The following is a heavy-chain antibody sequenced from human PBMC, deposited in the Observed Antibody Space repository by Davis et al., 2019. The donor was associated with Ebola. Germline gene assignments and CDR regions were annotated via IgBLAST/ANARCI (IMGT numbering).Heavy chain of an antibody. D-gene: IGHD6-19*01. V-gene: IGHV1-18*01. Sequence: ASVKVSCKASGGTFNNFNINWVRQAPGQGLEWMGWISAYNGNTNYAQRFQDRVTMTTDTSTNTAYMEVRGLRSDDTAVYYCARDGSVAAIELDYWGQGTLVTVSS. CDR1: GGTFNNFN. CDR2: ISAYNGNT. CDR3: ARDGSVAAIELDY. J-gene: IGHJ4*02.